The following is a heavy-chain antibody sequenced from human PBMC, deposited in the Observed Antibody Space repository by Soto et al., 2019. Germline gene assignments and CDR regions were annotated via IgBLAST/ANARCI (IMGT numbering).Heavy chain of an antibody. CDR1: GGTFSSYA. CDR3: ARGGVTICGVPKRSWFDP. V-gene: IGHV1-69*01. D-gene: IGHD3-3*01. J-gene: IGHJ5*02. Sequence: QVQLVQSGAEVKKPGSSVKVSCKASGGTFSSYAISWVRQAPGQGLEWMGGIIPNFGTANYAQKFQGRVTITGDESTSPAYMELSSLGSEDTAVYYCARGGVTICGVPKRSWFDPWGQGTLVTVSS. CDR2: IIPNFGTA.